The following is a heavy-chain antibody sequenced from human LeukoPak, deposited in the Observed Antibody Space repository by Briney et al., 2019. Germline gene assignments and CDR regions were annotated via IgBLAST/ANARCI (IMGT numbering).Heavy chain of an antibody. CDR2: ISSSGSTI. Sequence: GGSLRLSCAASGFTFSSYEMNRVRQAPGKGLEWVSYISSSGSTIYYADSVKGRFTISRDNAKNSLYLQMNSLRAEDTAVYYCARARLVTPTYYYGSGSSWFDPWGQGTLVTVSS. V-gene: IGHV3-48*03. CDR1: GFTFSSYE. J-gene: IGHJ5*02. CDR3: ARARLVTPTYYYGSGSSWFDP. D-gene: IGHD3-10*01.